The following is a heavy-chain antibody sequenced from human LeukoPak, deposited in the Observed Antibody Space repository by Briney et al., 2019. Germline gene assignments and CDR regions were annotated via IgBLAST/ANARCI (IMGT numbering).Heavy chain of an antibody. V-gene: IGHV4-34*01. CDR1: GGSFSGYY. CDR3: ARYCSGGSCYDRTFDY. CDR2: INHSGST. Sequence: SETLTLTCAVYGGSFSGYYWSWIRQPPGKGLEWIGEINHSGSTNYNPSLKSRVTISVDTSKNQFSLKLSSVTAADTAVYYCARYCSGGSCYDRTFDYWGQGTLVTVSS. D-gene: IGHD2-15*01. J-gene: IGHJ4*02.